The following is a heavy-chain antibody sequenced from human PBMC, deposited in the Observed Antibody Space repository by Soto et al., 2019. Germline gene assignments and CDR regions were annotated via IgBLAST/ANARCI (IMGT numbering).Heavy chain of an antibody. CDR3: ATHRHNVGWQHFDS. V-gene: IGHV4-59*02. D-gene: IGHD2-15*01. CDR2: IYYNGNI. Sequence: PSETLSLTCTVSGDSVTGHYWSWIRQPPGKGLEWIGYIYYNGNINYNPSLRSRVTISVDTSRSQFSLKLSSVTAADTAVYYSATHRHNVGWQHFDSWGQGSLVTVSS. CDR1: GDSVTGHY. J-gene: IGHJ4*02.